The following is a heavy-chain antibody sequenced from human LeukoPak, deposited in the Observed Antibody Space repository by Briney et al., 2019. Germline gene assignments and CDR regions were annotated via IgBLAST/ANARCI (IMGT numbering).Heavy chain of an antibody. CDR2: INTDGTVT. Sequence: GGSLRPSCAASGFTFSKYSMLWVRQAPGKGLESVSRINTDGTVTTYADSVKGRFTVSRDNADNTMFLQMNSVRDEDTAVYYCATKQWLAPPPDSWGQGTPVTVSS. CDR1: GFTFSKYS. V-gene: IGHV3-74*01. D-gene: IGHD6-19*01. CDR3: ATKQWLAPPPDS. J-gene: IGHJ4*02.